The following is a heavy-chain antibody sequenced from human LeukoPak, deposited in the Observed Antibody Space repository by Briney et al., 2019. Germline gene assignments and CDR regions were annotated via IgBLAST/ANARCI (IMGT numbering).Heavy chain of an antibody. J-gene: IGHJ6*02. CDR3: ARSFVDDCMDV. V-gene: IGHV1-18*01. D-gene: IGHD3-10*01. Sequence: ASVKVSCKASGYTFTSYVMSWVRQAPGQGLEWMGRLSVYNGNTKYGQKLQGRVTMTTDTSTSTAYMELRSLRSDDTAVYYCARSFVDDCMDVWGQGTTVTVSS. CDR2: LSVYNGNT. CDR1: GYTFTSYV.